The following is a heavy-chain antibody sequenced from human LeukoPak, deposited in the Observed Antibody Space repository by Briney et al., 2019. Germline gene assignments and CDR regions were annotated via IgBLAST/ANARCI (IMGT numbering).Heavy chain of an antibody. V-gene: IGHV3-33*06. D-gene: IGHD1-26*01. J-gene: IGHJ4*02. CDR2: IYYDGSNK. Sequence: GGSLRLSCATSGFTFSGYAMCWVRQAPGKGLEWVAVIYYDGSNKFYADSVKGRFTTSRDNSMNAVYLQMNSLTVEDTAVYYCAKDEGVGTWGHTWGLIYWGQGNLVTVTS. CDR3: AKDEGVGTWGHTWGLIY. CDR1: GFTFSGYA.